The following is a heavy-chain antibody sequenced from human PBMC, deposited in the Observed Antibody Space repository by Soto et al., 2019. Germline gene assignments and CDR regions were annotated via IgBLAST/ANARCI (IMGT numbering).Heavy chain of an antibody. Sequence: QVQLQESGPGLVKPSETLSLTCTVSGDSISSFYWTWIRQPPGKGLEWVGYIFSSGSTNYNPSLTCRVTISVDTSQNPFSLQLCSVTAGDTAVYYCARVGYCSITPCWPIGYFEYWGQGTMVSVSS. CDR1: GDSISSFY. CDR2: IFSSGST. CDR3: ARVGYCSITPCWPIGYFEY. D-gene: IGHD2-2*01. J-gene: IGHJ4*02. V-gene: IGHV4-59*01.